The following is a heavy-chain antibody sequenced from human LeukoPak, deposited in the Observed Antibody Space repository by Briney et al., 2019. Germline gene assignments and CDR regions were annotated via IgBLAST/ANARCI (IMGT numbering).Heavy chain of an antibody. CDR1: GGSFSGYY. CDR3: ARGQPYCSSTSCYHNWFDP. Sequence: LSLTCAVYGGSFSGYYWSWIRQPPGKGLEWVSYISSSGSTIYYADSVKGRFTISRDNAENSLYLQMNSLRAEDTAVYYCARGQPYCSSTSCYHNWFDPWGQGTLVTVSS. J-gene: IGHJ5*02. V-gene: IGHV3-11*01. CDR2: ISSSGSTI. D-gene: IGHD2-2*01.